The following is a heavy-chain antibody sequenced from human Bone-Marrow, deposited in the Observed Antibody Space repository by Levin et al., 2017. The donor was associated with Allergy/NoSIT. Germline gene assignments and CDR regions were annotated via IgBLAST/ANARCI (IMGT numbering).Heavy chain of an antibody. D-gene: IGHD3-22*01. V-gene: IGHV3-15*01. CDR2: LRSKTEGGTT. J-gene: IGHJ4*02. CDR3: STEYYYDSLTYSSGQYYFDY. CDR1: GFTFDYAW. Sequence: GESLKISCAVSGFTFDYAWMSWVRQAPGKGLGWVGRLRSKTEGGTTDYAAPAKGRFIISRDDSKNTVYLQMNSLKTEDTAIYYCSTEYYYDSLTYSSGQYYFDYWGQGTLVTVSS.